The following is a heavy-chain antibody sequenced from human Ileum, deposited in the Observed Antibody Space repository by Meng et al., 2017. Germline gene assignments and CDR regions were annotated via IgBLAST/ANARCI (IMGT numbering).Heavy chain of an antibody. Sequence: GGFRRLSCAASGFTFSSYEMSWVRQAPGKGLEWVSYISESGSDIYYADSVKGRFTISRDNAKNSVYLQMNSVRVEDTAVYYCARDLRGSGHRYDFDYWGQGTLVTVSS. V-gene: IGHV3-48*03. D-gene: IGHD2-15*01. CDR1: GFTFSSYE. CDR2: ISESGSDI. J-gene: IGHJ4*02. CDR3: ARDLRGSGHRYDFDY.